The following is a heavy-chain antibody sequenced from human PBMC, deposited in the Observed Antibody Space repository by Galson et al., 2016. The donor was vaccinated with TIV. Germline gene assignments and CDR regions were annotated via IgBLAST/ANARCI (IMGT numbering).Heavy chain of an antibody. CDR3: ARWAESGSYYDYFQQ. D-gene: IGHD1-26*01. CDR1: GGTFFSSYA. Sequence: SVKVSCKASGGTFFSSYAISWVRQAPGQGLEWMGRIIPIFRTANYAQKFQGRATITADESTSTAYMELRSLRSEDTAVYYCARWAESGSYYDYFQQWGQGTLVTVSS. CDR2: IIPIFRTA. V-gene: IGHV1-69*13. J-gene: IGHJ1*01.